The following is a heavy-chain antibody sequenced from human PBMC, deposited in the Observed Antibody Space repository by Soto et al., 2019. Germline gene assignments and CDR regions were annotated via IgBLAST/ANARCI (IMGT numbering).Heavy chain of an antibody. D-gene: IGHD5-18*01. J-gene: IGHJ4*02. Sequence: KPSETLSLTCAVYGGSFSGYYWSWIRQPPGKGLEWIGEINHSGSTNYNPSLKSRVTISVDTSKNQFSLKLSSVTAADTAVYYCARGALAIPLWSGRYYFDYWGQGTLVTVSS. V-gene: IGHV4-34*01. CDR1: GGSFSGYY. CDR3: ARGALAIPLWSGRYYFDY. CDR2: INHSGST.